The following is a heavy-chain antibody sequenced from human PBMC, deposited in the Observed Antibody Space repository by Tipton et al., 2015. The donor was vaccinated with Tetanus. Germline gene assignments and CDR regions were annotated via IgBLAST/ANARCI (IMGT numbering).Heavy chain of an antibody. D-gene: IGHD4/OR15-4a*01. J-gene: IGHJ4*01. CDR2: IYYSGST. CDR1: GGSISSGGYY. V-gene: IGHV4-31*03. CDR3: ARDQARGARGWDFFAY. Sequence: GLVKPSQTVSLTCTVSGGSISSGGYYWSWIRQHPGKGLEWIGDIYYSGSTYYNPSLKSRVTISVDTSKNQFSLKLNSVTAADSAVYYCARDQARGARGWDFFAYWGHGSLVAFSS.